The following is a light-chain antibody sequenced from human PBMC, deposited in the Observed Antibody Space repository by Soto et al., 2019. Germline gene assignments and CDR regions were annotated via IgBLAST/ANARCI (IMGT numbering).Light chain of an antibody. J-gene: IGLJ2*01. Sequence: QSALTQPPSASGSPGQSVTISCTGTSSDVGGYNYVSWYQQHPGKAPKLMIYEVNKRPSGVPDRFAGSKSGNTASLTGSGVQAEDEADYYCSSHAGSNLVVFGGGTKLTVL. V-gene: IGLV2-8*01. CDR2: EVN. CDR1: SSDVGGYNY. CDR3: SSHAGSNLVV.